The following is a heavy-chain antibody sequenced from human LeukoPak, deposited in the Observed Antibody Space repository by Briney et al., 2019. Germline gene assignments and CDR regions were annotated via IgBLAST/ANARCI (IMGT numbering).Heavy chain of an antibody. CDR3: AKQPGSVVDSSGSLSRH. V-gene: IGHV3-23*01. J-gene: IGHJ4*02. CDR1: GFTFSSYA. CDR2: ISGSGACT. D-gene: IGHD3-22*01. Sequence: GGSLRLSCAASGFTFSSYAMSWVRQAPGKGLEWVSTISGSGACTYYADSVKGRFTISRDNSKNTLYLQMNSLRAEDTAVYYCAKQPGSVVDSSGSLSRHWGQGTLVTVSS.